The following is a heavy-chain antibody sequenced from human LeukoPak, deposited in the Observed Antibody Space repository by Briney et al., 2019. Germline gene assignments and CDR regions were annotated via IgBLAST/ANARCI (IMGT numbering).Heavy chain of an antibody. CDR1: GFTFSDYY. CDR3: ARAWVVRGVITHPYYFDY. Sequence: PGGSLRLSCAASGFTFSDYYMSWIRQAPGKGLEWVSYISSSGSTIYHADSVKGRFTISRDNAKNSLYLQMNSLRAEDTAVYYCARAWVVRGVITHPYYFDYWGQGTLVTVSS. J-gene: IGHJ4*02. D-gene: IGHD3-10*01. CDR2: ISSSGSTI. V-gene: IGHV3-11*01.